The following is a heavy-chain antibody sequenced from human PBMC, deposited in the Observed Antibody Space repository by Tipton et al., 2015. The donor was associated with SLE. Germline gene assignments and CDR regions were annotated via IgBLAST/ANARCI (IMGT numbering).Heavy chain of an antibody. J-gene: IGHJ3*01. CDR2: IYPGDSET. CDR1: GYSFNAYW. Sequence: VQLVQSGAEVKKPGESLKISCKGSGYSFNAYWIVWVRQMPGKGLEWMGIIYPGDSETRYSPSFQGQVTLSADRSISTAYLQWSSLQTSGTAMYYCARHKGGLYPLDFWGHGTMVTVSS. V-gene: IGHV5-51*01. D-gene: IGHD2-2*02. CDR3: ARHKGGLYPLDF.